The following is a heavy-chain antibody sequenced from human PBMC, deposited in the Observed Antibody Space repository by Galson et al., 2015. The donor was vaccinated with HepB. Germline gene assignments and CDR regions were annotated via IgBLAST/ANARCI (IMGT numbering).Heavy chain of an antibody. CDR3: ARRGYYDTFSYDP. D-gene: IGHD3-22*01. CDR2: IYYSGST. J-gene: IGHJ5*02. Sequence: LSLTCTVSGGSISSSSYYWGWIRQPPGKGLEWIGSIYYSGSTYYNPSLKSRVTISVDTSKNQFSLKLSSVTAADTAVYYCARRGYYDTFSYDPWGQGTLVTVSS. V-gene: IGHV4-39*01. CDR1: GGSISSSSYY.